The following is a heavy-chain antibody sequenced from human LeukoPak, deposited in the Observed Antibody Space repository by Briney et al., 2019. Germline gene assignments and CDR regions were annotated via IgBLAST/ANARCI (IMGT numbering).Heavy chain of an antibody. CDR1: GGSFSGYY. Sequence: PSETLSLTCAVYGGSFSGYYWSWIRQPPGKGLEWIGEINHSGSTNYNPSLKSRVTISVDTSKNQFSLKLSSVTAADTAVYYCARPRRVCSGGSCYSPYLQHWGQGTLVTVSS. CDR2: INHSGST. CDR3: ARPRRVCSGGSCYSPYLQH. J-gene: IGHJ1*01. V-gene: IGHV4-34*01. D-gene: IGHD2-15*01.